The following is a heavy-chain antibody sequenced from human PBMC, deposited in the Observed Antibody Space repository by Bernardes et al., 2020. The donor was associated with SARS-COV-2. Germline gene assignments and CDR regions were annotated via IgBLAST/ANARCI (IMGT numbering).Heavy chain of an antibody. CDR2: IKEDGSKT. CDR3: ARAVMGGWYY. CDR1: GFSFSKYG. D-gene: IGHD6-19*01. Sequence: GGSLRLSCAASGFSFSKYGMSWVRQAPGKGLEWVANIKEDGSKTYYVESVKGRFTISRDNAKNSLYLQMNSLRAEDTAVYYCARAVMGGWYYWGQGTLVT. V-gene: IGHV3-7*05. J-gene: IGHJ4*02.